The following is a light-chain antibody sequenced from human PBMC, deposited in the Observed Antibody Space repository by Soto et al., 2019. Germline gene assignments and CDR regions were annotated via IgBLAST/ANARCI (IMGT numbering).Light chain of an antibody. Sequence: ETVLTQSPGTLSLSPGERATLSCRATQSVSSSYLAWYQQKPGQAPRLLIYDASSRATGIPDRFSGSGSGTDFTLTISRLEPEDFAVYYCQQYGGSPPQTFGQGTKVEIK. J-gene: IGKJ1*01. CDR2: DAS. CDR3: QQYGGSPPQT. V-gene: IGKV3-20*01. CDR1: QSVSSSY.